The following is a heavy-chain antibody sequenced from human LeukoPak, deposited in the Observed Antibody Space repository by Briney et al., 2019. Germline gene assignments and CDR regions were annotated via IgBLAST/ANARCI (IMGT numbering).Heavy chain of an antibody. J-gene: IGHJ4*02. CDR1: GGTFSSYA. V-gene: IGHV1-69*13. D-gene: IGHD3-10*01. CDR3: ASRITMVRGDNYFDY. CDR2: IIPIFGTA. Sequence: ASVKVSCKASGGTFSSYAISWVRQAPGQGLEWMGGIIPIFGTANYAQKFQGRVTITADESTSTAYMELSSLRSEGTAVYYCASRITMVRGDNYFDYWGQGTLVTVSS.